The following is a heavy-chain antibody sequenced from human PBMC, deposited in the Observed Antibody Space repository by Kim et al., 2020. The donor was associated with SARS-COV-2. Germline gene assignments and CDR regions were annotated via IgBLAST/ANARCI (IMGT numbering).Heavy chain of an antibody. V-gene: IGHV3-11*04. D-gene: IGHD1-26*01. J-gene: IGHJ4*02. CDR3: AREGGGPFFDY. Sequence: YYADSVKGRLTHSRDNAKNTLSLQMNSLRAEDTAVYYCAREGGGPFFDYWGQGTLVTVSS.